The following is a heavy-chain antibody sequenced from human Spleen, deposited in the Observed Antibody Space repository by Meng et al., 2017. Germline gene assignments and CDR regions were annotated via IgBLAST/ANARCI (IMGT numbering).Heavy chain of an antibody. Sequence: QVQLQESGPGRVKPAQTLSLTCTGSGGSISRGGSDWSWIRQHPGKGLEWIGYIYHSGSTYYNPSLKSRVTISVDTSKNQFSLKLSSVTAADTAVYYCARDRNDYGSHYFDYWGQGTLVTVSS. CDR1: GGSISRGGSD. D-gene: IGHD4-17*01. V-gene: IGHV4-31*03. J-gene: IGHJ4*02. CDR2: IYHSGST. CDR3: ARDRNDYGSHYFDY.